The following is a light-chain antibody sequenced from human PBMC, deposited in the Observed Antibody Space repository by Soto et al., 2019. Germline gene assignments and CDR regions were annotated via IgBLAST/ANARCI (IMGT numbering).Light chain of an antibody. Sequence: VLTQSPGTLSLSPGERATLSCRANQNLGDGRLAWYQQKPGRPPTLLIYDASTRATGIPDRFSGSGSGTDFTLTISRLEPEDFAVYYCQEHASIFGQGTRLEIK. V-gene: IGKV3-20*01. CDR3: QEHASI. CDR1: QNLGDGR. CDR2: DAS. J-gene: IGKJ5*01.